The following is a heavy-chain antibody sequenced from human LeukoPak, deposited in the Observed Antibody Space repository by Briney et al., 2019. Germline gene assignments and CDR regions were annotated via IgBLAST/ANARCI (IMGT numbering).Heavy chain of an antibody. Sequence: ASVKVSCKASGYTLTSYAMNWVQQAPGQGLEWMGWINTNTGNPTYAQGFTGRFVFSLDTSVSTAFLQISSLKAADTAVYYCVRNGIYPLIYYDYWGQGTLVTVSS. CDR2: INTNTGNP. CDR3: VRNGIYPLIYYDY. D-gene: IGHD5-12*01. CDR1: GYTLTSYA. V-gene: IGHV7-4-1*02. J-gene: IGHJ4*02.